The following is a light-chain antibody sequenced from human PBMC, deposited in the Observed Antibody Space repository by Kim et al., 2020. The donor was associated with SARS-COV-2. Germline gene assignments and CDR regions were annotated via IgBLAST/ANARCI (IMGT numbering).Light chain of an antibody. CDR3: QQYNNSPLT. CDR2: GAS. V-gene: IGKV3-15*01. CDR1: QSVSSN. J-gene: IGKJ4*01. Sequence: EIVMTQSPDTLYVSPGERATLSCRASQSVSSNLAWYQQQPGQAPRLLIYGASTRATGIPARFSGSGSGTEFTLTISSLQSEDFAVYYCQQYNNSPLTFGGGTKVDIK.